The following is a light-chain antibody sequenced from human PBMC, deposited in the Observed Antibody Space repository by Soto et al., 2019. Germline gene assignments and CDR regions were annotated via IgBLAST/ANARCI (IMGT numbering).Light chain of an antibody. V-gene: IGLV2-14*03. Sequence: QSALTQPASVSGSPGQSIAISCTGTSSDVGGFNYASWYQQHPGKAPKFMIYDVSSRPSGVSDRFSGSKSGNTASLTISGLQAEDEADYYCASYTTSSTYVFGTGTKLTVL. J-gene: IGLJ1*01. CDR1: SSDVGGFNY. CDR3: ASYTTSSTYV. CDR2: DVS.